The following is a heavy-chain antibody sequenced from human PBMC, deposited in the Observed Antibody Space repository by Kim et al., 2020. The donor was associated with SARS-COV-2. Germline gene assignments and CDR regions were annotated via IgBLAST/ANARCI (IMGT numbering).Heavy chain of an antibody. V-gene: IGHV4-59*01. CDR3: AGDYNQGGAFDI. J-gene: IGHJ3*02. Sequence: NYNTTLKSRVTISIDTSKNQFSLKLSSVTAADTALYYCAGDYNQGGAFDIWGQGTMVTVSS. D-gene: IGHD3-10*01.